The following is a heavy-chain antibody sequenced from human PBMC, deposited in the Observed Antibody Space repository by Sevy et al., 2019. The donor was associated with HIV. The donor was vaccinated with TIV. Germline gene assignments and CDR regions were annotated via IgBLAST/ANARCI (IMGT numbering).Heavy chain of an antibody. CDR1: GFTFDTYA. V-gene: IGHV3-9*01. CDR2: INWIGAAT. CDR3: AKDMSRGGTGTGLDD. D-gene: IGHD1-7*01. J-gene: IGHJ4*02. Sequence: GGSLRLSCAASGFTFDTYAMHWVRQAPGKGLEWVSGINWIGAATGYADSVRGRFTISRDNAKKSLFLHVNSLRPEDTAIYYCAKDMSRGGTGTGLDDWGQGTLVTVSS.